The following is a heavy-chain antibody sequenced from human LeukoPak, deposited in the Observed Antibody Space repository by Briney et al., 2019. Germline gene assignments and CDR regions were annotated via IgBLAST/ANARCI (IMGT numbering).Heavy chain of an antibody. CDR3: ARDRLDWGSDY. Sequence: SGTRSLTCTVSGGPISSYSWSGIGHPPGKGREWIGYIYYSGSTNYNPSLKSRVTISVDTSKNQFSLKLSSVTAADTAVYYCARDRLDWGSDYWGQGTLVTVSS. CDR1: GGPISSYS. V-gene: IGHV4-59*01. CDR2: IYYSGST. J-gene: IGHJ4*02. D-gene: IGHD7-27*01.